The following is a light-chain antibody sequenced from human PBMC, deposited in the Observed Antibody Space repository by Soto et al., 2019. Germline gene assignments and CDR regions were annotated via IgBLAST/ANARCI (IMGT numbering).Light chain of an antibody. V-gene: IGKV3-11*01. CDR3: HQRSNGPPWT. CDR2: DAS. Sequence: PGERATLSCRASQSVSVYLAWFQQKPDQPPRLLIYDASKRATGIPPRFSGSGSTTDFTLTISSLEPEDFAVYYCHQRSNGPPWTVGQGTKVDIK. J-gene: IGKJ1*01. CDR1: QSVSVY.